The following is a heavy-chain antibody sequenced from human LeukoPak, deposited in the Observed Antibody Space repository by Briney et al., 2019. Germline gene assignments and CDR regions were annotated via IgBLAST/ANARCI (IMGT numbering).Heavy chain of an antibody. CDR1: GGSISSGGYY. D-gene: IGHD3-10*01. J-gene: IGHJ3*02. Sequence: PSQTLSLTCTVSGGSISSGGYYWSWIRQHPGKGLEWIGYIYYSGSTYYNPSLKSRVTISVDTSKNQFSLKLSSVTAADTAMYYCARHSLLWFGELGDAFDIWGQGTMVTVSS. V-gene: IGHV4-31*03. CDR2: IYYSGST. CDR3: ARHSLLWFGELGDAFDI.